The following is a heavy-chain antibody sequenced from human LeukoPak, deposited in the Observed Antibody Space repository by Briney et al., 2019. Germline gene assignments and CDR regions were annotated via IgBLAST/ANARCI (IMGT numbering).Heavy chain of an antibody. CDR3: ARDGAARSSGSFGD. CDR1: EFSFSSYS. Sequence: GGSLRLPCAASEFSFSSYSMNRVRQAPGKGLEWVSSISSSSSWIFYADSVKGRFTISRDNAKSSLYLQVNSLRAEDTAVYYCARDGAARSSGSFGDWGQGTLVIVSS. J-gene: IGHJ4*02. CDR2: ISSSSSWI. V-gene: IGHV3-21*01. D-gene: IGHD3-10*01.